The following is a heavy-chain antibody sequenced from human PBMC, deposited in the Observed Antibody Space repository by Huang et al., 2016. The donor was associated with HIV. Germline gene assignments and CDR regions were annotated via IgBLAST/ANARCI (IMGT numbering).Heavy chain of an antibody. Sequence: EVQLVQSGAEVKRPGGSLKISCKGSRYNFAGYWIGWVRQMPGKGLEWMDSIYFDDSDARYSPSLQGQVTISADTSLYSSYLQWTSLRASDTAIFYCARRRRGGFDIWGQGTLVTVSS. CDR1: RYNFAGYW. CDR2: IYFDDSDA. CDR3: ARRRRGGFDI. J-gene: IGHJ3*02. V-gene: IGHV5-51*03. D-gene: IGHD2-15*01.